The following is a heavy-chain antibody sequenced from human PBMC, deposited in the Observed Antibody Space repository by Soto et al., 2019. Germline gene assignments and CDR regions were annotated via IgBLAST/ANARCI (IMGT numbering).Heavy chain of an antibody. CDR3: ASPARSLAVAGYFDS. V-gene: IGHV1-69*13. CDR1: VGTFSSYA. Sequence: SVKVSCKASVGTFSSYAISCVRQAPGQGLEWMGGIIPIFGTANYAQKFQGRVTITADESTSTAYMELSSLRSEDTAVYYCASPARSLAVAGYFDSWGQGTLVTVSS. CDR2: IIPIFGTA. J-gene: IGHJ4*02. D-gene: IGHD6-19*01.